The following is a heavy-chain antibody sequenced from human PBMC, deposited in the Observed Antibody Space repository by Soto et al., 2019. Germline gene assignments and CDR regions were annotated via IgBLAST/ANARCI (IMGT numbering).Heavy chain of an antibody. D-gene: IGHD1-1*01. CDR3: ARRAQRRRWNEEPYYYYYYMDV. V-gene: IGHV4-59*01. J-gene: IGHJ6*03. Sequence: SETLSLTCTVSGGSISSYYWSWIRQPPGKGLEWIGYIYYSGSTNYNPSLKSRVTISVDTSKNQFSLKLSSVTAADTAVYYCARRAQRRRWNEEPYYYYYYMDVWGKGTTVTVSS. CDR1: GGSISSYY. CDR2: IYYSGST.